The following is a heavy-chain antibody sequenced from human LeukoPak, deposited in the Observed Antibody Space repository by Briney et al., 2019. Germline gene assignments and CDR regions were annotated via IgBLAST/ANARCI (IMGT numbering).Heavy chain of an antibody. Sequence: PGGSLRLSCSASGFTFNSYPVHWVRQAPGKGLEYVSGISRNGGSTYYADSVKGRFTISRDNSKNTLYLQMSSLRAEDTAVYYCVKESGFMVAPNSAFDIWGQGTMDAVSS. D-gene: IGHD4/OR15-4a*01. CDR1: GFTFNSYP. CDR3: VKESGFMVAPNSAFDI. J-gene: IGHJ3*02. CDR2: ISRNGGST. V-gene: IGHV3-64D*06.